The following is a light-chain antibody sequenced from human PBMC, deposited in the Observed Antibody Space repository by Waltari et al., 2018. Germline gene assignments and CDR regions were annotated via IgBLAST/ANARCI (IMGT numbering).Light chain of an antibody. CDR2: AAS. Sequence: DIQITQSPSSLSASVGDRVTITCRESQGINNSLAWFQQKPGKAPKSLISAASILQSGVSPKFSGSGSGTDFTLTISSLRPEDFGTYYCQQYDIYPPTLGGGTKVEIK. CDR3: QQYDIYPPT. V-gene: IGKV1-16*02. J-gene: IGKJ4*01. CDR1: QGINNS.